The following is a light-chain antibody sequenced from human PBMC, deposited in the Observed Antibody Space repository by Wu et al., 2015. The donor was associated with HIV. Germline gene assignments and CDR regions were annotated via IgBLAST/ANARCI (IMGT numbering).Light chain of an antibody. J-gene: IGKJ5*01. Sequence: EIVLTQSPVTLSLSPGERVTLSCRASQSVRNDYLAWYQQKPGQAPRVLIYAASSRATGIPDRFSGSGSGTDFSLTISRLEPEDFAVYYCKQYATSITFGQGTRLVIK. CDR2: AAS. CDR1: QSVRNDY. V-gene: IGKV3-20*01. CDR3: KQYATSIT.